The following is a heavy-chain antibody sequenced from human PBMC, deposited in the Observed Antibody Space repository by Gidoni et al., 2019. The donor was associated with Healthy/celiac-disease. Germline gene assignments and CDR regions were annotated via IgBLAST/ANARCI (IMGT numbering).Heavy chain of an antibody. CDR2: GNT. J-gene: IGHJ6*02. V-gene: IGHV1-18*01. Sequence: GNTNYAQKLQGRVIMTTDTSRSTAYMELRSLRSDDTAVYYCARLKRSVGAAGTVYYYYGMDVWGQGTTVTVSS. D-gene: IGHD1-26*01. CDR3: ARLKRSVGAAGTVYYYYGMDV.